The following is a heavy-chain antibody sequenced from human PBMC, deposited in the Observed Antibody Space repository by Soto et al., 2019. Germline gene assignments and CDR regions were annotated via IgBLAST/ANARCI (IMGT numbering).Heavy chain of an antibody. D-gene: IGHD3-9*01. CDR1: GGSFSTYY. CDR2: INHSGSN. V-gene: IGHV4-34*01. Sequence: QLQQWGAGLLKPSETLSLTCVVSGGSFSTYYYNWIRQSPGKGLELIGEINHSGSNNYSTSLKSRVTRSLNTSKNQFSLKLTSVTAADTAVYYCARGASNDWQVAFDIWGQGTMVTVSS. J-gene: IGHJ3*02. CDR3: ARGASNDWQVAFDI.